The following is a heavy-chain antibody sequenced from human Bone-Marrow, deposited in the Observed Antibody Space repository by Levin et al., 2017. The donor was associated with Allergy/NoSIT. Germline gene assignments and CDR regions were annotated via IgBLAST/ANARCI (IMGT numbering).Heavy chain of an antibody. V-gene: IGHV3-15*01. Sequence: GGSLRLSCTGSGFTFSLGWMTWVRQAPGKGLERVARIKSTTDGGATDYAAPVEGRFTISRDDAKNMVFLHMNSLKSEDTAVYYCATDRSYYYARSGPLPYYYDGMDVWGQGTTVTVSS. J-gene: IGHJ6*02. CDR1: GFTFSLGW. CDR3: ATDRSYYYARSGPLPYYYDGMDV. CDR2: IKSTTDGGAT. D-gene: IGHD3-22*01.